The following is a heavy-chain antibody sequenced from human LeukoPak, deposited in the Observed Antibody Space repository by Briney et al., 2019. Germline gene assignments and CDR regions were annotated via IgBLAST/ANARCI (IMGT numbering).Heavy chain of an antibody. CDR1: GYTFTGYY. CDR2: VNPNSGGT. Sequence: AASVTVSCTASGYTFTGYYMHWVRQAPGQGLEWMGWVNPNSGGTNYAQKFQGRVTMTRDTSISTAYMELSRLRSDDTAVYYCARDGSATTIHNWFDPWGQGTLVTVSS. CDR3: ARDGSATTIHNWFDP. D-gene: IGHD3-10*01. J-gene: IGHJ5*02. V-gene: IGHV1-2*02.